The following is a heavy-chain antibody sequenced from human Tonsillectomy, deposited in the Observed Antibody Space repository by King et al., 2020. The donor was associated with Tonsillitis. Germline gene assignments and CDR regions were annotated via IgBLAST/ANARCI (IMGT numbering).Heavy chain of an antibody. CDR1: GGSISSYY. J-gene: IGHJ3*02. Sequence: VQLQESGPGLVKPSETLSLTCTVSGGSISSYYWSWIRQPPGKGLEWIGDIYYSGSTNYNPSLKSRVTISVDTSKNQFSLKLGSVTAADTAVYYCARLWERRDAFVMWGPGTMVTVSS. V-gene: IGHV4-59*08. D-gene: IGHD1-1*01. CDR2: IYYSGST. CDR3: ARLWERRDAFVM.